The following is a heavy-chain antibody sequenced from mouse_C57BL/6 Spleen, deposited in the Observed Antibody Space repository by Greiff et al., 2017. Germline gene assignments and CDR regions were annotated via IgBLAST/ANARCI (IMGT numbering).Heavy chain of an antibody. J-gene: IGHJ3*01. V-gene: IGHV1-55*01. CDR2: IYPGSGST. CDR1: GYTFTSYW. Sequence: VQLQQPGAELVKPGASVKMSCKASGYTFTSYWITWVKQRPGQGLEWIGDIYPGSGSTNYNEKFKSKATLTVDTSSSTAYMQLSSLTSEESAVYYCARIYYDYGGAYWGQGTLVTVSA. CDR3: ARIYYDYGGAY. D-gene: IGHD2-4*01.